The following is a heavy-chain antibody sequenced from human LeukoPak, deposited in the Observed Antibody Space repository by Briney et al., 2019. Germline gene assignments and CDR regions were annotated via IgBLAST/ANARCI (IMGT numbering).Heavy chain of an antibody. V-gene: IGHV3-23*01. J-gene: IGHJ4*02. CDR3: AKDPLTMVRGVITYFDY. CDR1: GFTFSSYG. D-gene: IGHD3-10*01. Sequence: GGSLRLSRAASGFTFSSYGMSWVRQAPGKGLEWVSVISGSGGSTDYADSVKGRFTISRDNSKNTLYLQMNSLRAEDTAVYYCAKDPLTMVRGVITYFDYWGQGTLVTVSS. CDR2: ISGSGGST.